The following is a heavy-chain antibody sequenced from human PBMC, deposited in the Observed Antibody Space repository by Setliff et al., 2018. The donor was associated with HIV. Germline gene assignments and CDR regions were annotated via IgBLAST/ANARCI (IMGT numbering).Heavy chain of an antibody. CDR2: ISGSGGST. J-gene: IGHJ1*01. CDR3: AGESSIAVAEYFQH. D-gene: IGHD6-19*01. CDR1: GLTVSSYY. Sequence: GGSLRLSCAASGLTVSSYYMSWVRQAPGKGLEWVSAISGSGGSTYYADSVKGRFTISRDNSKNTLYLQMNSLRAEDTAVYYCAGESSIAVAEYFQHWGQGTLVTVSS. V-gene: IGHV3-23*01.